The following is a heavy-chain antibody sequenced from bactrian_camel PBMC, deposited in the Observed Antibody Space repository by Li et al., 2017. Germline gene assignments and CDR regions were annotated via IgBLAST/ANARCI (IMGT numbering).Heavy chain of an antibody. Sequence: HVQLVESGGGSVQAGGSLRLSCRASGYMTTNICMGWFRQAPGKEREGVAAIYDDGGTDGGSTVYVNSVKGRFTISQGAAKNTVYLQMNSLKPEDTDMYYC. CDR2: IYDDGGTDGGST. CDR1: GYMTTNIC. V-gene: IGHV3S53*01.